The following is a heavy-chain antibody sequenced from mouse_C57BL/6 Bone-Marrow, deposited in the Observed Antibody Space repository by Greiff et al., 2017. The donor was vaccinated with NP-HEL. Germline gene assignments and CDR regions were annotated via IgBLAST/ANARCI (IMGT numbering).Heavy chain of an antibody. CDR2: ISNLAYSI. D-gene: IGHD2-10*01. J-gene: IGHJ1*03. CDR3: ARQGAYRGYFDV. Sequence: EVQVVESGGGLVQPGGSLKLSCAASGFTFSDYGMAWVRQAPRKGPEWVAFISNLAYSIYYADTVTGRFTISRENAKNTLYLEMSSLRSEDTAMYYCARQGAYRGYFDVWGTGTTVTVSS. CDR1: GFTFSDYG. V-gene: IGHV5-15*01.